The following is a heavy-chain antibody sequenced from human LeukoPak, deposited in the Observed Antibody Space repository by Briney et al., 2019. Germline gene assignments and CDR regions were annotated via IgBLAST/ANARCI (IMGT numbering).Heavy chain of an antibody. V-gene: IGHV1-46*01. CDR1: GYTFTSYY. Sequence: ASVKVSRKASGYTFTSYYMHWVRQAPGQGLEWMGIINPSGGSTSYAQKFQGRVTMTRDTSTSTVYMELSSLRSEDTAVYYCARESTDYGDYREYYFDYWGQGTLVTVSS. D-gene: IGHD4-17*01. CDR3: ARESTDYGDYREYYFDY. CDR2: INPSGGST. J-gene: IGHJ4*02.